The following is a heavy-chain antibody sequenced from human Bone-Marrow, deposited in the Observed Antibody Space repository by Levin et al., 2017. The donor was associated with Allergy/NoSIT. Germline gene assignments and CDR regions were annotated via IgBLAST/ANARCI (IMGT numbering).Heavy chain of an antibody. D-gene: IGHD3-16*01. CDR3: AKDKDYYEGSNYHYYYGMDV. V-gene: IGHV3-23*01. CDR2: ISDRGDTT. CDR1: GFTFNSYA. J-gene: IGHJ6*02. Sequence: GGSLRLSCVASGFTFNSYAMSWVRQAPGKGLEWLSSISDRGDTTYYADSVQGRFTISRDNFKKTVSLELYSLREDDTAVYFCAKDKDYYEGSNYHYYYGMDVWGQGTSVTVSS.